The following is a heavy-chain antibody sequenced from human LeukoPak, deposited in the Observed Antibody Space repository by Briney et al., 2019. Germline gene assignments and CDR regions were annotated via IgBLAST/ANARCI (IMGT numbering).Heavy chain of an antibody. V-gene: IGHV1-18*01. CDR2: IRTYNGNTNT. J-gene: IGHJ4*02. CDR3: AALGGGGYDYGSY. Sequence: ASVKVSCKASGYTFTSYGISWVRQAPGQGLEWMGWIRTYNGNTNTNYAQQLQGRVTMTTDTSTNTVYMDLMSLRSDDTAVYYCAALGGGGYDYGSYWGQGTLVTVSS. CDR1: GYTFTSYG. D-gene: IGHD5-12*01.